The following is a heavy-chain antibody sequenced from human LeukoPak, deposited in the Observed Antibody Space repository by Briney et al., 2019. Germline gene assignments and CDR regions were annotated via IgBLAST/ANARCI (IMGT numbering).Heavy chain of an antibody. V-gene: IGHV3-48*02. Sequence: PGGSLRLSCAASGFTFSIYSMNWVRQAPGNGLEWVSYISPSSSDIFYADSVKGRFTISRDNAKNSLYLQMSSLRDEDTAVYYCARAAYSSSPDYWGQGTLVTVSS. D-gene: IGHD6-13*01. CDR2: ISPSSSDI. CDR3: ARAAYSSSPDY. J-gene: IGHJ4*02. CDR1: GFTFSIYS.